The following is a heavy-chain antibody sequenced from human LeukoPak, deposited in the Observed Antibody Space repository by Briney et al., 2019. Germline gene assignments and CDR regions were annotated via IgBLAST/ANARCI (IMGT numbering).Heavy chain of an antibody. V-gene: IGHV1-2*02. Sequence: ASVKVSCKASGYTFTGYYMHWVRQAPGQGLEWMGWINPNSGGTNYAQKFQGRVTMTRDTSISTAFMDLSTLRSDDTAMYHCARGSTYTPILFDYWGQGTLVTVSS. CDR1: GYTFTGYY. CDR3: ARGSTYTPILFDY. J-gene: IGHJ4*02. D-gene: IGHD1-1*01. CDR2: INPNSGGT.